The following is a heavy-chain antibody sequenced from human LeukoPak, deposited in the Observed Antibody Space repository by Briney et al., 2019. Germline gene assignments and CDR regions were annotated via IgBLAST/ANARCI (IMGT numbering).Heavy chain of an antibody. J-gene: IGHJ4*02. V-gene: IGHV4-39*01. CDR3: ARHVAEYCSGGSCYPYYFDY. Sequence: PSETLSLTCTVSGGSISSSSYYWGWIRQPPGKGLEWIGSIYYSGSTYYNPSLKSRVTISVDTSKSQFSLKLSSVTAADTAVYYCARHVAEYCSGGSCYPYYFDYWGQGTLVTVSS. CDR1: GGSISSSSYY. CDR2: IYYSGST. D-gene: IGHD2-15*01.